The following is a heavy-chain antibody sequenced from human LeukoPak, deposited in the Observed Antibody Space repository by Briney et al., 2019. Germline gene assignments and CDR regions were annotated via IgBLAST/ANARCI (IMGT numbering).Heavy chain of an antibody. V-gene: IGHV3-21*01. CDR1: GFTLRSYT. CDR3: ARSRFYFDY. J-gene: IGHJ4*02. CDR2: IGISSNKI. Sequence: GRSLRLPCAASGFTLRSYTMNWVRQAPGKGLEWVSSIGISSNKIYYADSVKGRFIISRDNAKNSLYLQLNSLRAEDTAVYYCARSRFYFDYWGQGTLVTVSS.